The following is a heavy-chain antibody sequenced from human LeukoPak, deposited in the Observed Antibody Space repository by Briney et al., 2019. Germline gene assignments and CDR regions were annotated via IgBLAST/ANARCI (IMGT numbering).Heavy chain of an antibody. Sequence: SQTLSLTCAISGDSVSSNSAAWNWVRQSPSRGLEWLGRTYYRSKWYSDYAVSVKSRMTVNPDTSKNQFSLQLNPVTPEDSGVYYCAGAHPGFDFWGQGTLVTVSS. J-gene: IGHJ4*02. D-gene: IGHD1-1*01. CDR2: TYYRSKWYS. V-gene: IGHV6-1*01. CDR1: GDSVSSNSAA. CDR3: AGAHPGFDF.